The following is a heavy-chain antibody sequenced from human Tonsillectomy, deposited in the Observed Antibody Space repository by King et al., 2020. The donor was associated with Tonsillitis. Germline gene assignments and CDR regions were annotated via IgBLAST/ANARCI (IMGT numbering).Heavy chain of an antibody. D-gene: IGHD6-13*01. Sequence: QLVQSGGRVVQPGRSLRLSCAASGFTFSSYAMHWVRQAPGKGLDWVAVISYDGTNKYYADSVKGRFTISRDNSKITLYLQMNSLRNEDTAVYYCARESLASEYSSSWYEPVDYWGQGTLVTVSS. CDR2: ISYDGTNK. CDR1: GFTFSSYA. J-gene: IGHJ4*02. V-gene: IGHV3-30*04. CDR3: ARESLASEYSSSWYEPVDY.